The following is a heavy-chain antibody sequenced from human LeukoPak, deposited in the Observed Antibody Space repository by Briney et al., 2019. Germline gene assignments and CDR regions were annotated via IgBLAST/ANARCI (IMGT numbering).Heavy chain of an antibody. Sequence: GGSLRLSCAASGFTFSSYAMSWFRQPPGKGLEWVSAISGSGGSTYYADSVKGRFTISRDNSKNTLYLQMNSLRAEDTAVYYCAKPYYYDSSGYQDYWGQGTLVTVSS. CDR3: AKPYYYDSSGYQDY. D-gene: IGHD3-22*01. CDR1: GFTFSSYA. V-gene: IGHV3-23*01. CDR2: ISGSGGST. J-gene: IGHJ4*02.